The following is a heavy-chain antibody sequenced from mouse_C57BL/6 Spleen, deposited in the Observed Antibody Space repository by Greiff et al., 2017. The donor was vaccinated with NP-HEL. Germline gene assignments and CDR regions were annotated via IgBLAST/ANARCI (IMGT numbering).Heavy chain of an antibody. Sequence: VQLQQPGAELVRPGTSVKLSCKASGYTFTSYWMHWVKQRPGQGLEWIGVIDPSDSYTNYNQKFKGKATLTVDTSSSTAYMQLSSLTSEDSAVYYCARQLIFDYWGQGTTLTVSS. CDR3: ARQLIFDY. D-gene: IGHD3-2*02. CDR2: IDPSDSYT. J-gene: IGHJ2*01. CDR1: GYTFTSYW. V-gene: IGHV1-59*01.